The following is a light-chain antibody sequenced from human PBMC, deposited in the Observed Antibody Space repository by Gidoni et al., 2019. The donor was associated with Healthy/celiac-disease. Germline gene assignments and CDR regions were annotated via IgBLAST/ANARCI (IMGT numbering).Light chain of an antibody. Sequence: DIQMTQSPSSLSASVGYRVTITCQASQDISNYLNWYQQKPGKAPKLLIYDASNLETGVPSRFSGSGSGTDFTFTISSLQPEDIATYYCQQYDNLPRTFXQXTKVEIK. CDR3: QQYDNLPRT. CDR2: DAS. V-gene: IGKV1-33*01. J-gene: IGKJ1*01. CDR1: QDISNY.